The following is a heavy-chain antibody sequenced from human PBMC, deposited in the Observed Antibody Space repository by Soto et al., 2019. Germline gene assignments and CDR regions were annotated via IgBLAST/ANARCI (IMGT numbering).Heavy chain of an antibody. CDR2: ISGSGGST. J-gene: IGHJ4*02. CDR1: GFTFSSYA. Sequence: GGSLRLSCSASGFTFSSYAMSWVRQAPGKGLEWVSAISGSGGSTYYADSVKGRFTISRDNSKNTLYLQMNSLRAEDTAVYYCAKSARLAVAGLPAFVWGQGTLVTVSS. V-gene: IGHV3-23*01. D-gene: IGHD6-19*01. CDR3: AKSARLAVAGLPAFV.